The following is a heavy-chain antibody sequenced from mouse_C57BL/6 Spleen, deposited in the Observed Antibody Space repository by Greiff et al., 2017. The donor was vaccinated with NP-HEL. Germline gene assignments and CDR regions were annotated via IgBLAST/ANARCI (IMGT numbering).Heavy chain of an antibody. V-gene: IGHV1-22*01. CDR3: ARGGPQLRRSYAMDY. D-gene: IGHD3-2*02. J-gene: IGHJ4*01. CDR1: GYTFTDYN. Sequence: EVQRVESGPELVKPGASVKMSCKASGYTFTDYNMHWVKQSHGKSLEWIGYINPNNGGTSYNQKFKGKATLTVNKSSSTAYMELRSLTSEDSAVYYCARGGPQLRRSYAMDYWGQGTSVTVSS. CDR2: INPNNGGT.